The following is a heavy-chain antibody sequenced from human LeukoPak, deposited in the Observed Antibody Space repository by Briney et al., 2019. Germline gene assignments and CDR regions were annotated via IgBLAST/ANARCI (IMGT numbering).Heavy chain of an antibody. J-gene: IGHJ4*02. CDR3: ARVSGNYYGDLDY. Sequence: SETLSLTCTVSGGSLSSGDYYWSWLRQPPGKGVEWIGYIYYSGSTYYNPSLKSRVTISVDTSKNQFSLKLSSVTAADTAVYYCARVSGNYYGDLDYWGQGTLVTVSS. D-gene: IGHD1-26*01. CDR2: IYYSGST. CDR1: GGSLSSGDYY. V-gene: IGHV4-30-4*01.